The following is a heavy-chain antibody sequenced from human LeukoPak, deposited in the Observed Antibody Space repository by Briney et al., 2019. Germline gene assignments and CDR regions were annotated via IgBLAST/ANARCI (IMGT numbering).Heavy chain of an antibody. D-gene: IGHD3-10*01. J-gene: IGHJ4*02. Sequence: GGSLRLSCAASGFTFSSYSMNWVRQAPGKGLEWVSSISSSSSYIYYADSVKGRFTISRDNAKNSLYLQMNSLRAEDTAVYFCAKVRAVANYFDSWGQGTLVTVSS. V-gene: IGHV3-21*04. CDR1: GFTFSSYS. CDR2: ISSSSSYI. CDR3: AKVRAVANYFDS.